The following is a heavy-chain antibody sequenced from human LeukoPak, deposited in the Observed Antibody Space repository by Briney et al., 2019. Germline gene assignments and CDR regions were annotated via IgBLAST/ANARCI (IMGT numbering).Heavy chain of an antibody. V-gene: IGHV4-39*07. D-gene: IGHD1-26*01. CDR1: GGSISSSSYY. CDR3: ARAGGTYYINYFDY. J-gene: IGHJ4*02. CDR2: IYYSGST. Sequence: PSETLSLTCTVSGGSISSSSYYWGWIRQPPGKGLEWIGSIYYSGSTYYNPSLKSRVTISVDTSKNQFSLKLSSVTAADTAVYYCARAGGTYYINYFDYWGQGTLVTVSS.